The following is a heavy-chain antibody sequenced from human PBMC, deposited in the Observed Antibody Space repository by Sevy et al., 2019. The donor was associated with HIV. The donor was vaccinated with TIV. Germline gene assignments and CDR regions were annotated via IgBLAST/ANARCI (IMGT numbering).Heavy chain of an antibody. D-gene: IGHD2-15*01. J-gene: IGHJ6*02. V-gene: IGHV3-23*01. CDR3: AKWGVVASYYYYYYMDV. Sequence: GGYLRLSCAASGFTFSNYAMSWVRQAPGKGLEWVSSISGSSGSTYYADSVKGRFTISRDNSKNTLYLQMNSLRAEDTAVYYCAKWGVVASYYYYYYMDVWGQGTTVTVSS. CDR2: ISGSSGST. CDR1: GFTFSNYA.